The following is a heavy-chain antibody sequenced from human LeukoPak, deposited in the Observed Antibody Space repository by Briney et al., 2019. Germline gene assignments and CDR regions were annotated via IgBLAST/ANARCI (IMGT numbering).Heavy chain of an antibody. CDR1: GGTFSSYA. CDR2: IIPILGIA. V-gene: IGHV1-69*04. Sequence: GASVKVSCKASGGTFSSYAISWVRQAPGQGLEWMGRIIPILGIANYAQKFQGRVTITADKSTSIAYMELSSLGSEDTAVYYCAGRYSGYDSDYYYYGMDVWGQGTTVTVSS. J-gene: IGHJ6*02. D-gene: IGHD5-12*01. CDR3: AGRYSGYDSDYYYYGMDV.